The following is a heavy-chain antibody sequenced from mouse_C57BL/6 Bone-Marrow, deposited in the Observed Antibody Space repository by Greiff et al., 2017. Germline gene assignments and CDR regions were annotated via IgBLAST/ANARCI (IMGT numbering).Heavy chain of an antibody. V-gene: IGHV5-4*01. Sequence: EVHLVESGGGLVKPGGSLKLSCAASGFTFSSYAMSWVRQTPEKRLEWVATISDGGSYTYYPDNVKGRFTISRDNAKNNLYLQMSHLKSEDTAMYYCAIDGGNFDYWGQGTTLTVSS. J-gene: IGHJ2*01. CDR3: AIDGGNFDY. CDR1: GFTFSSYA. CDR2: ISDGGSYT.